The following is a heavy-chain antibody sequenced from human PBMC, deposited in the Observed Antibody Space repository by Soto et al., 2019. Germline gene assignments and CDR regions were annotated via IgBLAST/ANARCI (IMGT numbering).Heavy chain of an antibody. V-gene: IGHV3-23*01. CDR2: ISGSAGSSGP. D-gene: IGHD2-2*01. CDR1: GFTFSTYT. J-gene: IGHJ4*02. Sequence: GGSLILSCVASGFTFSTYTMSWVRQAPGKGLEWVPVISGSAGSSGPSYADSVQGRFSISRDNARNTLYLQMNSLRGEDTAMYYCAKARCSTANCYVPEYWGQGTRVTVSS. CDR3: AKARCSTANCYVPEY.